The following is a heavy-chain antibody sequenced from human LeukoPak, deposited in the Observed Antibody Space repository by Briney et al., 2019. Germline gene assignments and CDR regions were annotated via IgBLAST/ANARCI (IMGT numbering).Heavy chain of an antibody. CDR3: AKDRSYSHGSPGELFDY. V-gene: IGHV3-23*01. J-gene: IGHJ4*02. CDR2: ISGSGGST. CDR1: GFTFSSYA. D-gene: IGHD5-18*01. Sequence: PGGSLRLSCAASGFTFSSYAMSWVRQAPGKGLEWVSAISGSGGSTYYADSVKGRFTISRDNSKNTLYLQMNSLRAEDTAVYYCAKDRSYSHGSPGELFDYWGQGTLVTVSS.